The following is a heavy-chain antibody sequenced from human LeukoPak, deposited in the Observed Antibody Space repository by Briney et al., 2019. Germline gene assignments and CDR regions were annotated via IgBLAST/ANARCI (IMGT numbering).Heavy chain of an antibody. Sequence: SETLSLTCTVSGGSISSYYWSWIGQPPGKGLEWIGYIYYSGSTNYNPSLKSRVTISVDTSKNQFSLKLSSVTAADTAVYYCARHIRGWFDPGGQGTLVTVSS. V-gene: IGHV4-59*08. D-gene: IGHD2-2*02. CDR1: GGSISSYY. J-gene: IGHJ5*02. CDR2: IYYSGST. CDR3: ARHIRGWFDP.